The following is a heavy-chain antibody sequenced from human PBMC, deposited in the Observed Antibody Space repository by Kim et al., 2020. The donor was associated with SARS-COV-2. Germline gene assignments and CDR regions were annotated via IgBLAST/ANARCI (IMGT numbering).Heavy chain of an antibody. CDR1: GFTFSVYY. D-gene: IGHD6-13*01. Sequence: GGSLRLSCSASGFTFSVYYMSWIRQAPGKGLEWVSYIISSGSTIYYADSVKGRFTISRDNAKNSLYLQMNSLRAEDTAVYYCARVSGAAGPFYYYYYGMDVWGQGATVTVSS. J-gene: IGHJ6*02. CDR3: ARVSGAAGPFYYYYYGMDV. CDR2: IISSGSTI. V-gene: IGHV3-11*01.